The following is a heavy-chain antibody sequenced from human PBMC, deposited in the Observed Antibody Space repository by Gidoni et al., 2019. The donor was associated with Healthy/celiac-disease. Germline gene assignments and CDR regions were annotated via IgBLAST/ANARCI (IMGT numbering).Heavy chain of an antibody. V-gene: IGHV4-4*02. CDR3: ARTGGHLEYHGYFQH. J-gene: IGHJ1*01. CDR2: IYHSGST. D-gene: IGHD2-2*01. CDR1: GCSISSSTW. Sequence: QVQLQESGPGLVKPSGTLSLTCAVSGCSISSSTWWSWVRQPPGKGLEWIGEIYHSGSTNYNPSLKSRVTISVDKSKNQFSLKLSSVTAADTAVYYCARTGGHLEYHGYFQHWGQGTLVTVSS.